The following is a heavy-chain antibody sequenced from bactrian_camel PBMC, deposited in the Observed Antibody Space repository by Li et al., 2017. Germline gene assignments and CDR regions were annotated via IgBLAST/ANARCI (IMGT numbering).Heavy chain of an antibody. Sequence: QVQLVESGGGSVQVGGSLRLSCVASVDTIGRYCMGWFRQVPGKGREAIAIMHSPGSETYADSVTGRATISKDHAKNTLYLQMNSLKPEDTAMYYCAAFRRKYGGSDASLGRCADFGYWGQGTQVTVS. CDR3: AAFRRKYGGSDASLGRCADFGY. CDR2: MHSPGSE. V-gene: IGHV3S55*01. J-gene: IGHJ6*01. CDR1: VDTIGRYC. D-gene: IGHD6*01.